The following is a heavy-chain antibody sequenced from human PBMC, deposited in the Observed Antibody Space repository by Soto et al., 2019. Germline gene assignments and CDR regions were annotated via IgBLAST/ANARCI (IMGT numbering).Heavy chain of an antibody. CDR3: AHRVTSSTNYNVGWFDP. CDR1: GLSLSTPGVG. J-gene: IGHJ5*02. D-gene: IGHD1-1*01. Sequence: QITLKESGPALMEPTQTLTLTCSFSGLSLSTPGVGVGWLRQAPGKALECLAIIYWDNDKRYNPSLKTRLTITKDTSKNQVVLTMTYMEPVDTAIYYCAHRVTSSTNYNVGWFDPWGQGTLVTVS. V-gene: IGHV2-5*02. CDR2: IYWDNDK.